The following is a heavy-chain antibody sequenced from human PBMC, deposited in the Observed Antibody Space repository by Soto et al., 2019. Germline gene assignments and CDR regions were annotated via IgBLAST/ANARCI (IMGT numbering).Heavy chain of an antibody. CDR2: ISYDGSNK. CDR3: ARVSLRAYYYYGMDV. J-gene: IGHJ6*01. V-gene: IGHV3-30*03. CDR1: GFTFSSYG. Sequence: PWGSLLLCCAASGFTFSSYGMHWVGQAPGKGLEWVAVISYDGSNKYYADSVKGRFTISRDNSKNTLYLQMNSLRAEDTAVYYCARVSLRAYYYYGMDVWGQGTTVTVSS.